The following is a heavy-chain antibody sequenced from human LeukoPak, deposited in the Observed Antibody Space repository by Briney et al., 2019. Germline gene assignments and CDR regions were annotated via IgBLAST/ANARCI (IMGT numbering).Heavy chain of an antibody. D-gene: IGHD3-10*01. Sequence: ASVKVSCKASGYTFTSYSMHWVRQAPGQGLEWVGIINPSGGSTSYAQKFQGRVTMTRDTSTSTVYMELSSLTSEDTAVYYCAKDGSGSSWLDYWGQGTLVTVSS. CDR2: INPSGGST. J-gene: IGHJ4*02. CDR3: AKDGSGSSWLDY. V-gene: IGHV1-46*01. CDR1: GYTFTSYS.